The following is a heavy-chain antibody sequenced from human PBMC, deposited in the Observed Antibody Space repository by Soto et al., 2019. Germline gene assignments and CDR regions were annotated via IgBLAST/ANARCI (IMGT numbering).Heavy chain of an antibody. J-gene: IGHJ2*01. CDR3: ARDYGDYEWYFDL. CDR2: ISSSSSYI. Sequence: GGSLRLSCAASGFTFSSYSMNWVRQAPGKGLEWVSSISSSSSYIYYADSVKGRFTISRDNAKNSLYLQMNSLRAEDTAVYYCARDYGDYEWYFDLWGRGTLVTVSS. V-gene: IGHV3-21*01. D-gene: IGHD4-17*01. CDR1: GFTFSSYS.